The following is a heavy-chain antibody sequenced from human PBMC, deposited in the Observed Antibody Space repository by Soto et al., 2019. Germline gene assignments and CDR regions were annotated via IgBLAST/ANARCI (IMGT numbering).Heavy chain of an antibody. D-gene: IGHD2-2*01. V-gene: IGHV4-34*01. J-gene: IGHJ6*03. Sequence: SETLSLTCAVYGGSFSGYYWSWIRQPPGKGLEWIGEINHSGSTNYNPSLKSRVTISVDTSKNQFSLKLSSVTAADTAVYYCARGPGRPADLNYYYYYYMDVWGKGTTVTVSS. CDR3: ARGPGRPADLNYYYYYYMDV. CDR2: INHSGST. CDR1: GGSFSGYY.